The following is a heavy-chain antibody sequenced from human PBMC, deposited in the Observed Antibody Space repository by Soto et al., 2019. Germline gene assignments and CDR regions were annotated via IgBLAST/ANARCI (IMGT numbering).Heavy chain of an antibody. V-gene: IGHV3-30-3*01. CDR2: ISYDGSNK. J-gene: IGHJ6*02. CDR3: ARGGDSGYYYYYGMDV. D-gene: IGHD4-17*01. Sequence: GGSLRLSCAASGFTFSSYAMHWVRQAPGKGLEWVAVISYDGSNKYYADSVKGRFTISRDNSKNTLYLQMNSLRAEDTAVYYCARGGDSGYYYYYGMDVWGQGTTVTVSS. CDR1: GFTFSSYA.